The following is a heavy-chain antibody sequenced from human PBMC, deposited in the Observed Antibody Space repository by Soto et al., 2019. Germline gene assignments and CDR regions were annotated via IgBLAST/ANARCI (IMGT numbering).Heavy chain of an antibody. Sequence: EVQLVESGGGLVQPGGSLRLSCAASGFTFSSYWMHWVRQAPGKGLVWVSRINSDGSSTSYADSVKGRFTISRDNAKNTLYLQMNSLRAEDTAVYYCARPVYYYDSSGYWPVDAFDIWGQGTMVTVSS. V-gene: IGHV3-74*01. CDR2: INSDGSST. CDR1: GFTFSSYW. J-gene: IGHJ3*02. CDR3: ARPVYYYDSSGYWPVDAFDI. D-gene: IGHD3-22*01.